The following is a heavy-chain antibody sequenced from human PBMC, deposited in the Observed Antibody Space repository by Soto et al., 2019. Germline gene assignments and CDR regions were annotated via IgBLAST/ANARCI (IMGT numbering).Heavy chain of an antibody. V-gene: IGHV3-21*06. CDR1: GFTFTRYS. CDR2: ISSTTNYI. CDR3: ARESEDLTSNLDY. J-gene: IGHJ4*02. Sequence: VGALRLSCADSGFTFTRYSMNWVRQAPGKGLEWVSSISSTTNYIYYGDSMKGRFTISRDNAKNSLYLEMNSLRAEDTAVYYCARESEDLTSNLDYWGQGTLVIVTS.